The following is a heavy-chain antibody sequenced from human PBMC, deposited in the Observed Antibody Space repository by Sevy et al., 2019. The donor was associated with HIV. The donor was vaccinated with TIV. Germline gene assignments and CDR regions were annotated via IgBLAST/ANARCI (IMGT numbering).Heavy chain of an antibody. J-gene: IGHJ4*02. Sequence: GGSLRLSCAASGFTFSSYWVSWVRQAPGKGLEWVANIKQDGSEKYYVDSVKGRFTISRDNAKNSLYLQMNSLRAEDTAVYYCASESLIITFGGVIVKGYYFDYWGQGTLVTVSS. CDR2: IKQDGSEK. D-gene: IGHD3-16*02. V-gene: IGHV3-7*01. CDR1: GFTFSSYW. CDR3: ASESLIITFGGVIVKGYYFDY.